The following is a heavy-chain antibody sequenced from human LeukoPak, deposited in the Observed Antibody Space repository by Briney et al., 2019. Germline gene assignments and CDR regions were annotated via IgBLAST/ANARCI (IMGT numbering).Heavy chain of an antibody. CDR3: ARSVGWFDP. Sequence: PSGTLSLTCTVSGGSISSYYWSWIRQPPGKGLEWIGYIYYSGSTNYNPSLKSRVTISVDTSKNQFSLKLSSVTAADTAVYYCARSVGWFDPWGQGTLVTVSS. D-gene: IGHD2-2*01. V-gene: IGHV4-59*01. CDR1: GGSISSYY. CDR2: IYYSGST. J-gene: IGHJ5*02.